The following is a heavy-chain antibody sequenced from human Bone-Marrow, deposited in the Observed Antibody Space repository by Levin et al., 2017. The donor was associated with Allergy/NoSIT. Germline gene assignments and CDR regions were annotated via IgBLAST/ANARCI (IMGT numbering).Heavy chain of an antibody. V-gene: IGHV4-4*07. D-gene: IGHD6-13*01. J-gene: IGHJ6*02. CDR1: GDFVNTYH. Sequence: SETLSLTCTVSGDFVNTYHWSWIRQTAGEGLEWIGRIQTSGTTYYNPSLKSRVTMSIDKSKRQISLRLTSVTAADTAVYYCARTQHVSSPEGFFYGMDVWGQGTAVSVSS. CDR2: IQTSGTT. CDR3: ARTQHVSSPEGFFYGMDV.